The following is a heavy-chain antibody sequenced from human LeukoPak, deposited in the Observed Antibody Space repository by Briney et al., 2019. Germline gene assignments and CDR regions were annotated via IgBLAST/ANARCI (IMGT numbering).Heavy chain of an antibody. CDR3: ARERTSLLWFGELFLLDP. D-gene: IGHD3-10*01. V-gene: IGHV3-7*03. CDR2: IKYDGSEK. J-gene: IGHJ5*02. CDR1: GFTFSSYW. Sequence: GGSLRLSCAASGFTFSSYWMSWVRQAPGKGLAWVANIKYDGSEKFYVDSVKGRFTISRDNAENSLYLQMNSLRAEDTALYYCARERTSLLWFGELFLLDPWGQGTLVTVSS.